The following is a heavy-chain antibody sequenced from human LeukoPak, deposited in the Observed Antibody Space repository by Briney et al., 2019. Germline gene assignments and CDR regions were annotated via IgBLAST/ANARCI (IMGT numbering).Heavy chain of an antibody. CDR1: GFTLSSYS. V-gene: IGHV3-21*01. CDR2: ISGSSSYI. CDR3: ARGEWSSSPFDY. J-gene: IGHJ4*02. D-gene: IGHD6-6*01. Sequence: GGSLRLSCAASGFTLSSYSMNWVRQAPGKGLEWVSFISGSSSYIYYADSLKGRFTISRDNAKNSLYLQMNSLRAEDTAVYYCARGEWSSSPFDYWGQGTLVTVSS.